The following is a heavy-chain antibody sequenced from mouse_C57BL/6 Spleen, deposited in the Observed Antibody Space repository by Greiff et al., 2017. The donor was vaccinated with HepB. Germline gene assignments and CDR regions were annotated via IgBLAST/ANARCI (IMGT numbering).Heavy chain of an antibody. V-gene: IGHV5-4*03. Sequence: EVMLVESGGGLVKPGGSLKLSCAASGFTFSSYAMSWVRQTPEKRLEWVATISDGGSYTYYPDNVKGRFTISRDNAKNNLYLQMSHLKSEDTAMYYCARGDYYYGSSPLFDYWGQGTTLTVSS. D-gene: IGHD1-1*01. CDR2: ISDGGSYT. CDR1: GFTFSSYA. J-gene: IGHJ2*01. CDR3: ARGDYYYGSSPLFDY.